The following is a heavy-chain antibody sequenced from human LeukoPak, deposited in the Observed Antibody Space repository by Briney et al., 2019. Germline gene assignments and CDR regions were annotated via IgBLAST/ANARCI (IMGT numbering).Heavy chain of an antibody. D-gene: IGHD7-27*01. CDR3: ARDPAWGAIDY. Sequence: SGGSLRLSCAVSGFSIRSSWMSWVRQTPGMGLEWVADMNEDGSGTYYVDSVKGRFTVSRDNAKNSLYLQMSSLRAEDTAVYYCARDPAWGAIDYWGQGTLVTVSS. CDR1: GFSIRSSW. J-gene: IGHJ4*02. V-gene: IGHV3-7*01. CDR2: MNEDGSGT.